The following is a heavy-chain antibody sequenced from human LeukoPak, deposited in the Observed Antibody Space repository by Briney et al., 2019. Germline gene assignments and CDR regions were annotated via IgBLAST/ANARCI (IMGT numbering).Heavy chain of an antibody. D-gene: IGHD5-24*01. Sequence: GGSLRLYCAASGFTFSSYAISWVRQAPGKGLEWVSAISESGGSTYYADSVKGRFTISRDNSKNTLYLRMNSLRAEDTAVYYCARVLRDGYNSYYFDYWGQGTLVTVSS. V-gene: IGHV3-23*01. CDR1: GFTFSSYA. J-gene: IGHJ4*02. CDR2: ISESGGST. CDR3: ARVLRDGYNSYYFDY.